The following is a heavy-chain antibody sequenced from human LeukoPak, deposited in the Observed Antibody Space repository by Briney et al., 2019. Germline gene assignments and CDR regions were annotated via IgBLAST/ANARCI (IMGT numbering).Heavy chain of an antibody. D-gene: IGHD6-13*01. CDR1: GFTFSSYA. V-gene: IGHV3-30*04. Sequence: GGSLRLSCAASGFTFSSYAMHWVRQAPGKGLXXXXXISYDGSNKYYADSVKGRFTISRDNSKNTLYLQMNSLRAEDTAVYYCARDEASGYSSSWGDYWGQGTLVTVSS. CDR3: ARDEASGYSSSWGDY. J-gene: IGHJ4*02. CDR2: ISYDGSNK.